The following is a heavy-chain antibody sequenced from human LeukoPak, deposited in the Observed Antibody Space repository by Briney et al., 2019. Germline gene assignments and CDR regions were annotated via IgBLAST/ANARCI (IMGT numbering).Heavy chain of an antibody. CDR3: AKDGGLWVSAHWGDS. D-gene: IGHD7-27*01. CDR2: ITTSDGNT. Sequence: GGSLRLSCAASGFAFSSYTMSWVRQAPGKGLEWVSTITTSDGNTYYADSVKGRFTVSRDNSKNTLFLQMNSPRAEDTAVYYCAKDGGLWVSAHWGDSWGRGTLVTVSS. J-gene: IGHJ4*02. V-gene: IGHV3-23*01. CDR1: GFAFSSYT.